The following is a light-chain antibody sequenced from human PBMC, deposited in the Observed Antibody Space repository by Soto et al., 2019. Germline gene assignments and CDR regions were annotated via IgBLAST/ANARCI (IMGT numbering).Light chain of an antibody. Sequence: ENVLTQSPGTLSLSPGERATLSCRASQSVSRYYLTWYQQKPGQAPRLLIYDASNRATGIPARFSGSGSGTDFTLTISSLEPEDFAVYYCQQRSNWQRTFGQGTKVDIK. CDR1: QSVSRYY. CDR3: QQRSNWQRT. J-gene: IGKJ1*01. CDR2: DAS. V-gene: IGKV3-11*01.